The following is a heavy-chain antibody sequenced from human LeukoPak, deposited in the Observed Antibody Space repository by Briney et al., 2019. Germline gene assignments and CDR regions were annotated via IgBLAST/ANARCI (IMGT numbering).Heavy chain of an antibody. CDR2: ISYDGSNK. CDR1: GFTXXSYA. Sequence: XLXXAXSGFTXXSYAMXWVRQAPGKGLEWVAVISYDGSNKYYADSVKGRFTISRDNSKNTLYLQMNSLRAEDTAVYYCARDPLGDSTYYFDYWGQGTLVTVSS. V-gene: IGHV3-30*04. J-gene: IGHJ4*02. CDR3: ARDPLGDSTYYFDY. D-gene: IGHD2-21*01.